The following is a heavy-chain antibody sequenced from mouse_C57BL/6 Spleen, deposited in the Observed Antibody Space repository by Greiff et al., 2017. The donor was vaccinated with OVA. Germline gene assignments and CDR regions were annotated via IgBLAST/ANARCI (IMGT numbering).Heavy chain of an antibody. V-gene: IGHV1-55*01. CDR2: IYPGSVST. CDR3: ARTGYDYYYAMDY. Sequence: QVQLQQPGAELVKPGASVKMSCKASGYTFTSYWITWVKQRPGQGLEWIGDIYPGSVSTNYNEKFKSKATLTVDTSSSTAYMQLSSLTSEDSAVYYCARTGYDYYYAMDYGGQGTSVTVSS. J-gene: IGHJ4*01. D-gene: IGHD2-4*01. CDR1: GYTFTSYW.